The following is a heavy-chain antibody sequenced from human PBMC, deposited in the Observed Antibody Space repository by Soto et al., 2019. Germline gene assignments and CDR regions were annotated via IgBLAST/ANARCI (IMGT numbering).Heavy chain of an antibody. J-gene: IGHJ4*02. Sequence: SETLSLTCAVYGGSFSGYYWSWIRQPPGKGLEWIGEINHSGSTNYNPSLKSRVTISVDTSKNQFSLKLSSVTAADTAGYYCARGSGGWYRYWGQGTLATVPS. D-gene: IGHD6-19*01. CDR3: ARGSGGWYRY. CDR1: GGSFSGYY. V-gene: IGHV4-34*01. CDR2: INHSGST.